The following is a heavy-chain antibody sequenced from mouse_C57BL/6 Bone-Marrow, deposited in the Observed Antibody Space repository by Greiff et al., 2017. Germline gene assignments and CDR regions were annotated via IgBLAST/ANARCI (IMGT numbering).Heavy chain of an antibody. CDR2: ISSGGSYT. Sequence: EVKLMESGGDLVKPGGSLKLSCAASGFTFSSYGMSWVRQTPDKRLEWVATISSGGSYTYYPDSVKGRFTISRDNAKNTLYLQMSSLKSEDTAMYYCARAPSFAYWGQGTLVTVSA. CDR3: ARAPSFAY. V-gene: IGHV5-6*01. CDR1: GFTFSSYG. J-gene: IGHJ3*01. D-gene: IGHD6-1*01.